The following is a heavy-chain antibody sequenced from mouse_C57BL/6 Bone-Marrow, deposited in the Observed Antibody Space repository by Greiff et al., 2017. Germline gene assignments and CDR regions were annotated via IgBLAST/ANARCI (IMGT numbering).Heavy chain of an antibody. Sequence: EVQLQESGAELVKPGASVKLSCTASGFNIKDYYMHWVKQRTEQGLEWMGRIDPEDGETKYAPKFQGKATITADTSSHTAYLQLSSLTAEDTAVYYGARTHYYGSPWFAYWGQGTLVTVSA. CDR3: ARTHYYGSPWFAY. V-gene: IGHV14-2*01. D-gene: IGHD1-1*01. J-gene: IGHJ3*01. CDR1: GFNIKDYY. CDR2: IDPEDGET.